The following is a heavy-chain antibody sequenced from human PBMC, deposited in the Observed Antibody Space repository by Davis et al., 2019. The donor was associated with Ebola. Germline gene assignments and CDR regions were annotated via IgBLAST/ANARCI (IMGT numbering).Heavy chain of an antibody. V-gene: IGHV1-18*01. CDR2: ISAYNGNT. Sequence: ASVHVSCKASGYTFPSYGISWVRQAPGQGLEWMGWISAYNGNTNYAQKLQGRVTMTTDTATSTAYLELRSLRSDDTAVYYCARDSFITPFDYWGQGTLVTVSS. D-gene: IGHD3-22*01. CDR1: GYTFPSYG. CDR3: ARDSFITPFDY. J-gene: IGHJ4*02.